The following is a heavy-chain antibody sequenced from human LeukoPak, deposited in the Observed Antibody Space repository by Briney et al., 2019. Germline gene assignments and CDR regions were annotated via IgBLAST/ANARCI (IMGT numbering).Heavy chain of an antibody. CDR1: GGSISSSGYY. J-gene: IGHJ4*02. Sequence: SEILSLTCTVSGGSISSSGYYWGWIRQPPGKGLEWIGSIYYSGSTHYNPSLKSRVTISVDTSKNQFSLKLSSVTAADTAVYYCARQSLVVRLYYDILTGYFRSWGQGTLVTVSS. CDR3: ARQSLVVRLYYDILTGYFRS. V-gene: IGHV4-39*01. D-gene: IGHD3-9*01. CDR2: IYYSGST.